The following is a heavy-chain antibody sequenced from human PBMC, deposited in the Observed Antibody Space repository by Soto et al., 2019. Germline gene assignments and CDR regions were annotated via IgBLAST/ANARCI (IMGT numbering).Heavy chain of an antibody. CDR3: AGKGRWLQALDS. J-gene: IGHJ4*02. CDR2: IYYSGST. D-gene: IGHD3-10*01. Sequence: QVQLQESGPGLVKPSKTLSLTCTVSGGSISSYYWSWIRQPPGKGLEWVGYIYYSGSTTYNPSLNGRLAIAVDTAKNQFSLNLRSVTAAAWAEYYCAGKGRWLQALDSWGQGTLVTVSS. V-gene: IGHV4-59*08. CDR1: GGSISSYY.